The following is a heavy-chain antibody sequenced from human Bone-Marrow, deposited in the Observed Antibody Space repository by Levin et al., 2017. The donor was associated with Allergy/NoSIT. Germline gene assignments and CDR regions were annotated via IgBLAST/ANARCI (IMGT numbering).Heavy chain of an antibody. Sequence: GESLKISCKGSGYSFTSYWIGWVRQMPGKGLEWMGIIYPGDSDTRYSPSFQGQVTISADKSISTAYLQWSSLKASDTAMYYCARQWLGYSSSSPYGMDGWGQGTTVTVSS. J-gene: IGHJ6*02. CDR2: IYPGDSDT. V-gene: IGHV5-51*01. D-gene: IGHD6-6*01. CDR1: GYSFTSYW. CDR3: ARQWLGYSSSSPYGMDG.